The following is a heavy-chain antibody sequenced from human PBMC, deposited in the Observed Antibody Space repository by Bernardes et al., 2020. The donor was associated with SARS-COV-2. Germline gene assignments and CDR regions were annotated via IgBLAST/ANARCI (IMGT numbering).Heavy chain of an antibody. CDR3: ARLYCSGRNCYPLYFDY. J-gene: IGHJ4*02. V-gene: IGHV4-59*01. CDR2: IFYSGST. CDR1: GGSMITEY. Sequence: WETLSLTCFVSGGSMITEYWSWIRQPPGKGLEWIGYIFYSGSTNYNPTLESRVTISVDTSKSQFSLRLRSVTPADTAVYYCARLYCSGRNCYPLYFDYWGQGALVTVSS. D-gene: IGHD2-15*01.